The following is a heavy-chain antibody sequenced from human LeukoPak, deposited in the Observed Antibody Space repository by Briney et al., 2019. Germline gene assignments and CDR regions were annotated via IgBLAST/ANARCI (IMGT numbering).Heavy chain of an antibody. J-gene: IGHJ4*02. V-gene: IGHV1-18*01. CDR1: GYTFTSYG. CDR2: ISAYNGNT. CDR3: ARLYDFWSGSNQHVGGNYDY. D-gene: IGHD3-3*01. Sequence: ASVKVSCKASGYTFTSYGISWVRQAPGQGLEWMGWISAYNGNTNYAQKLQGRVTMTTDTSTSTAYMELRSLRSDDTAVYYSARLYDFWSGSNQHVGGNYDYWGQGTLVTVSS.